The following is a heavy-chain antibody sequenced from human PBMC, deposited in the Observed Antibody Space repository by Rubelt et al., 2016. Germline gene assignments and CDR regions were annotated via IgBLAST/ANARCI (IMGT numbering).Heavy chain of an antibody. CDR3: AKESGMGSGDVDY. V-gene: IGHV3-23*01. J-gene: IGHJ4*02. CDR2: MSETGDST. CDR1: GFTFSAYA. Sequence: EVQLLESGGGLVQPGGSLRLSCAGSGFTFSAYAMTWVRQAPGKGLEWVSVMSETGDSTYYADSVTRRLPISRDKSKSTLFLQRNSLRAEDTATYYCAKESGMGSGDVDYWGQGALVTVSS. D-gene: IGHD3-10*01.